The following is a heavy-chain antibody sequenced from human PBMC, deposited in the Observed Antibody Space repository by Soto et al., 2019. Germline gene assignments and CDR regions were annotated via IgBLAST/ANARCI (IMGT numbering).Heavy chain of an antibody. CDR2: IYNGGST. V-gene: IGHV4-30-4*01. CDR1: GDSISNVNYC. D-gene: IGHD7-27*01. J-gene: IGHJ4*02. Sequence: QVQLQESGPGLVKPSQTLSLTCTVSGDSISNVNYCWSWIRQPPDKGLEWIGQIYNGGSTYSNPSLRRRVTLSVDTTKNRFSLKLGSVSAADRAVYYSAKGPSGDKVDYWGQGTLVTVSS. CDR3: AKGPSGDKVDY.